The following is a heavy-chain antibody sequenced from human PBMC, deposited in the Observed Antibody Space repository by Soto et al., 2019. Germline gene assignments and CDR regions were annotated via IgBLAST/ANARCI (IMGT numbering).Heavy chain of an antibody. CDR2: IIPIFGTA. CDR3: ARSIAVAGTDYFDY. CDR1: GGTFSSYA. J-gene: IGHJ4*02. V-gene: IGHV1-69*13. Sequence: GASVKVSCKASGGTFSSYAISWVRQAPGQGLEWMGGIIPIFGTANYAQKFQGRVTITADESTSTAYMELSSLRSGDTAVYYCARSIAVAGTDYFDYWGQGTLVTVSS. D-gene: IGHD6-19*01.